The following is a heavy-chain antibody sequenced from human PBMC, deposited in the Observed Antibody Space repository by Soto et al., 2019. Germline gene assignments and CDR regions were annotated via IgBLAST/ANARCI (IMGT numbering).Heavy chain of an antibody. J-gene: IGHJ5*02. D-gene: IGHD3-3*01. CDR2: INPHGGST. CDR3: ARSSGGNFGIIIEGSNWFDP. V-gene: IGHV1-46*01. CDR1: GGTFTSYY. Sequence: GASVKVSCKAPGGTFTSYYLNWVRQAPGHGLEWMEVINPHGGSTKYAQKFQGRITMTRDTSRSTVYMELSSLRSDDTAIYYCARSSGGNFGIIIEGSNWFDPWRQGTLVTVSS.